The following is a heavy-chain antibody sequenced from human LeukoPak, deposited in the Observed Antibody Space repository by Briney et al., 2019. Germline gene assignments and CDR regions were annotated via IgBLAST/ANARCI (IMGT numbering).Heavy chain of an antibody. CDR1: RSSISSYY. CDR2: IYNSGST. Sequence: SEPLSLTCTVSRSSISSYYWGWIRQPPGKGLEWIAYIYNSGSTNYNPSLKSRVTISLDTSKNQVSLKLTSVTAADTAVYYCARTWTPYGDDERCYFDYWGQGSVDPVSS. V-gene: IGHV4-59*01. J-gene: IGHJ4*02. D-gene: IGHD4-17*01. CDR3: ARTWTPYGDDERCYFDY.